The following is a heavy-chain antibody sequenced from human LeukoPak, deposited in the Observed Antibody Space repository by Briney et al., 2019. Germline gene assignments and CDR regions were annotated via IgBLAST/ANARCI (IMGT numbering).Heavy chain of an antibody. CDR2: ISAYNGNT. J-gene: IGHJ4*02. V-gene: IGHV1-18*01. CDR1: GYTFTSYG. CDR3: AREDFWSGIADFDY. D-gene: IGHD3-3*01. Sequence: ASVKVSCKASGYTFTSYGISWVRQAPGQGLERMGWISAYNGNTNYAQKLQGRVTMTTDTSTSTAYMELRSLRSDDTAVYYCAREDFWSGIADFDYWGQGTLVTVSS.